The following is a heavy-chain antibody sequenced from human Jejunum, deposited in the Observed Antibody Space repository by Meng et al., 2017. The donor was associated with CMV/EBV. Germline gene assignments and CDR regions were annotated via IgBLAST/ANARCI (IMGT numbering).Heavy chain of an antibody. V-gene: IGHV4-39*07. CDR2: LDYTGTT. D-gene: IGHD3-16*02. Sequence: LQGWVPCLLRPSGTLSRTCPVSVASRGDRRRFWGWIPKPPGEGPESNANLDYTGTTYLNPSLKIRVTISRDTSKNPFSLKVNSVTAADTAVYHCARVPPRGNYRFDYWGQGTLVTVSS. J-gene: IGHJ4*02. CDR1: VASRGDRRRF. CDR3: ARVPPRGNYRFDY.